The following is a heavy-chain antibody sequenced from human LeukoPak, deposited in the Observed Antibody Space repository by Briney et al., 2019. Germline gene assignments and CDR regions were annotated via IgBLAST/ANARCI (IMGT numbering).Heavy chain of an antibody. CDR3: ARDLLGYCSGGSCYDSGY. D-gene: IGHD2-15*01. Sequence: GGSLRLSCAASGFTFSSYAMHWVRQAPGKGLEWVAVISYDGSNKYYADSVKGRFTISRDNSKNTLYLQMNSLRAEDTAVYYCARDLLGYCSGGSCYDSGYWGQGTLVTVSS. CDR1: GFTFSSYA. CDR2: ISYDGSNK. V-gene: IGHV3-30-3*01. J-gene: IGHJ4*02.